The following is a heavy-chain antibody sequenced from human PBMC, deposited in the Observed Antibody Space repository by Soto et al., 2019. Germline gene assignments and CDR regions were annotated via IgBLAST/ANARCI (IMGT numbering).Heavy chain of an antibody. Sequence: NPGGSLRLSCAASGFTFSDYYMSWIRQAPGKGLEWVSYISSSSSYTNYADSVKGRFTISRDNAKNSLYLQMNSLRAEDTAVYYCARDALLRYFDWSRPNGFDPWGQGTLVTVSS. D-gene: IGHD3-9*01. V-gene: IGHV3-11*06. J-gene: IGHJ5*02. CDR2: ISSSSSYT. CDR1: GFTFSDYY. CDR3: ARDALLRYFDWSRPNGFDP.